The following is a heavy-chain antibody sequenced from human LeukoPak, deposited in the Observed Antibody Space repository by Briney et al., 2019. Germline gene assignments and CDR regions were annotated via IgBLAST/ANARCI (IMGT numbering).Heavy chain of an antibody. Sequence: SCKASGYTFTSYGMHWVRQAPGKGLEWVAVIWYDGSNKYYADSVKGRFTISRDNSKNTLYLQMNSLRAEDTAVYYCARDGGSSGYDLDYWGQGTLVTVSS. CDR1: GYTFTSYG. CDR2: IWYDGSNK. J-gene: IGHJ4*02. V-gene: IGHV3-33*01. D-gene: IGHD5-12*01. CDR3: ARDGGSSGYDLDY.